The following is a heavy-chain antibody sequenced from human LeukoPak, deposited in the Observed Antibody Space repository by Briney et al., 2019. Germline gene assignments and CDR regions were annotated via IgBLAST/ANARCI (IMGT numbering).Heavy chain of an antibody. CDR2: ISHDGSIE. CDR3: AKDWGSSGWYNWFDP. CDR1: GFTISTHG. V-gene: IGHV3-30*18. Sequence: GTSLRLFCVVSGFTISTHGMHWARQAPGKGLEWVAMISHDGSIEHYGDSVKGRLTISRDNSKNTLYLQMNSLRDEDTGVYYCAKDWGSSGWYNWFDPWGQGTLVTVSS. D-gene: IGHD6-19*01. J-gene: IGHJ5*02.